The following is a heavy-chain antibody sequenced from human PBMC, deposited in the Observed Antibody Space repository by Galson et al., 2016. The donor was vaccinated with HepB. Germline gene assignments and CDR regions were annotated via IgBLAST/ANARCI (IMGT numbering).Heavy chain of an antibody. D-gene: IGHD5-12*01. J-gene: IGHJ5*02. CDR1: GYTFTGYD. V-gene: IGHV1-8*01. CDR3: ARGAYSGYDYYFDP. Sequence: SVKVSCKASGYTFTGYDITWVRQAPGQGLEWMGWMNPNSGNIGYAQTFQGRVTMSTNTSVSTAYMELSSLRFDDTAVYYCARGAYSGYDYYFDPWGQGTLVTGSS. CDR2: MNPNSGNI.